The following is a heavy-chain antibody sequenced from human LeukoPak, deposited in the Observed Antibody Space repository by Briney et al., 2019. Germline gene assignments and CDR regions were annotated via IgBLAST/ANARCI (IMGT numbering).Heavy chain of an antibody. Sequence: GASVKVSCKASGYTFTSYDINWMRQATGQGLEWMGWMNPNSGNTGYAQKFQGRVTMTRNTSISTAYMELSSLRSEDTAVYYCARADGPFVTLNNWFDPWGQGTLVTVSS. J-gene: IGHJ5*02. CDR3: ARADGPFVTLNNWFDP. CDR1: GYTFTSYD. V-gene: IGHV1-8*01. D-gene: IGHD3-16*01. CDR2: MNPNSGNT.